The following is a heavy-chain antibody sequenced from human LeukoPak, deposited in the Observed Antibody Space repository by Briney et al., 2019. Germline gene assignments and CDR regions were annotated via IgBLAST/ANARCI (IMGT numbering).Heavy chain of an antibody. J-gene: IGHJ4*02. CDR3: ARVQTHYYDSSGDY. V-gene: IGHV1-18*01. CDR2: ISAYNGNT. Sequence: GASVKVSCTASGYTFTSYGISWVRQAPGQGLEWMGWISAYNGNTNYAQKLQGRVTMTTDTSTSTAYMELRSLRSDDTAVYYCARVQTHYYDSSGDYWGQGTLVTVSS. D-gene: IGHD3-22*01. CDR1: GYTFTSYG.